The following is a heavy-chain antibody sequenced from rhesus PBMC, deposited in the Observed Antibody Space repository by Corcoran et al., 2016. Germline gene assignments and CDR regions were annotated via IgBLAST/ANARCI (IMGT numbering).Heavy chain of an antibody. V-gene: IGHV4-80*01. J-gene: IGHJ4*01. CDR3: AREDSGSSSLN. D-gene: IGHD4-29*01. CDR1: GASIRSSW. Sequence: QVQLQESGPGLVKPSETLSLTCTVSGASIRSSWWSWIRQPPGKGLEWMGEIDGDRGSTHSNPDRKSRVTIEKDASKDKFSRKLRSVIAADTAVYYGAREDSGSSSLNWGQGVLVTGSS. CDR2: IDGDRGST.